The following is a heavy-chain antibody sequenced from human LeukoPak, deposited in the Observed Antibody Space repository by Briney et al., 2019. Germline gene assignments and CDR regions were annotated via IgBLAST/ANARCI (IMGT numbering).Heavy chain of an antibody. CDR3: ARGRHYYGSGSYYIYQAHYFDY. Sequence: PSETLSLTCAVYGGSFSGYYWSWIRQPPGKGLEWIGEINHSGSTNYNPSLKSRVTISVDTSKNQFSLKLSSVTAADTAVYYCARGRHYYGSGSYYIYQAHYFDYWGQGTLVTVSS. D-gene: IGHD3-10*01. J-gene: IGHJ4*02. CDR2: INHSGST. V-gene: IGHV4-34*01. CDR1: GGSFSGYY.